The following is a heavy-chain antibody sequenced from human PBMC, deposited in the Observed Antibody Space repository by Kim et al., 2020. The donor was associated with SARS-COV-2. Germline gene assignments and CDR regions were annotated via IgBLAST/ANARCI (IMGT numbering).Heavy chain of an antibody. Sequence: GGSLRLSCVGSGFTSSYYGMHWVRRAPGKGLEWVAGISYEGSKKFYADSLMGRFTISKDSSKNTPYLQMNSLRSEDTAIYYCAKRGGYFDFSSSSYIDY. J-gene: IGHJ4*01. D-gene: IGHD3-3*01. CDR3: AKRGGYFDFSSSSYIDY. V-gene: IGHV3-30*18. CDR2: ISYEGSKK. CDR1: GFTSSYYG.